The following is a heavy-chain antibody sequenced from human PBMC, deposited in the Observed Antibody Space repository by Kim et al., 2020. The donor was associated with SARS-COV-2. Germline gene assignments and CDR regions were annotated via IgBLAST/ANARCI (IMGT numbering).Heavy chain of an antibody. V-gene: IGHV4-34*01. CDR2: INHSGST. CDR3: ARDNITMVRGVIDY. D-gene: IGHD3-10*01. CDR1: GGSFSGYY. J-gene: IGHJ4*02. Sequence: SETLSLTCAVYGGSFSGYYWSWIRQPPRKGLEWIGEINHSGSTNYNPSLKSRVTISVDTSKNQFSLKLSSVTAADTAVYYCARDNITMVRGVIDYWGQGTLVTVSS.